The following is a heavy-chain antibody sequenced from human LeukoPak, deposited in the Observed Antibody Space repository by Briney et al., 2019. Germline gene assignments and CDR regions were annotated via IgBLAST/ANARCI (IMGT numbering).Heavy chain of an antibody. CDR2: ISYSGTT. CDR1: GASISSHY. CDR3: ARELELRSEGSFDY. J-gene: IGHJ4*02. V-gene: IGHV4-59*11. D-gene: IGHD1-7*01. Sequence: SETLSLTCTVSGASISSHYWSWIRQPPGKGLEWIGYISYSGTTKYNASLKSRVTISADTSKSHFSLNLSSVTAADTAVYYCARELELRSEGSFDYWGRGTLVTVSS.